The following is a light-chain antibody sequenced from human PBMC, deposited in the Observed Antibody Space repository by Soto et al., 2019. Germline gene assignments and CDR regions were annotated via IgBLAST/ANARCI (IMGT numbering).Light chain of an antibody. CDR2: EVN. CDR1: SSDVGGYNR. Sequence: QSALTQPPSVSGSPGQSVTISCTGTSSDVGGYNRVSWYQQPPGTAPKLMIYEVNNRPSGVPDRFSGSKSSNTASLTISGLQAEDEADYYCSSFTSSETRVFGGGTKLTVL. J-gene: IGLJ3*02. CDR3: SSFTSSETRV. V-gene: IGLV2-18*02.